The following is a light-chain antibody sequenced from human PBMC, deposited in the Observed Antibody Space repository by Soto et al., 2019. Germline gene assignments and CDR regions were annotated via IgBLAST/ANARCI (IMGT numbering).Light chain of an antibody. CDR2: DVT. V-gene: IGLV2-14*01. Sequence: QSALTQPASVSGSPGQSITISCTGSSSDVGTYNYVSWYQQYPGTAPKLMIYDVTDRPSGVSDRFSGSKSVNTASLTISGLQAEDEADYYCTSFTGSTPRWVFGGGTKLTVL. J-gene: IGLJ3*02. CDR1: SSDVGTYNY. CDR3: TSFTGSTPRWV.